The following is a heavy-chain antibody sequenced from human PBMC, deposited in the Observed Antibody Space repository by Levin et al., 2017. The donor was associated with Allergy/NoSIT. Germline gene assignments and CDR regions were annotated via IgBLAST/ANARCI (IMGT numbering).Heavy chain of an antibody. V-gene: IGHV1-8*01. CDR3: ARGARNTALVTGLYYFDL. Sequence: ASVKVSCEASGYTFTGYDINWVRQATGQGLEWMGWMNPKSGNTGYAENFQGRVTMTRNTSINTAYMELNSLISEDTAIYFCARGARNTALVTGLYYFDLWGRGTLVTVSS. CDR1: GYTFTGYD. J-gene: IGHJ2*01. D-gene: IGHD5-18*01. CDR2: MNPKSGNT.